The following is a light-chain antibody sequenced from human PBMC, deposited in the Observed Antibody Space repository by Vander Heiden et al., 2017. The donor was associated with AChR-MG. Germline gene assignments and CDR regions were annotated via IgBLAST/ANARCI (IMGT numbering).Light chain of an antibody. J-gene: IGKJ2*01. CDR2: WAS. CDR1: QSVLYSPNNKNY. V-gene: IGKV4-1*01. CDR3: QQYYGLPRT. Sequence: DIVMTQSPDSLAVSLGERATINCRSSQSVLYSPNNKNYLAWYQQRPGQPPKLLIYWASTRESGVPDRFSGSGSGTDFTLTISSLQAEDVAVYYCQQYYGLPRTVGQGTKMEIK.